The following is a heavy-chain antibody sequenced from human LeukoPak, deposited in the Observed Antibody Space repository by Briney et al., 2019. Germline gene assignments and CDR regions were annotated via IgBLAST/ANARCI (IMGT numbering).Heavy chain of an antibody. CDR2: IDPSDSYT. J-gene: IGHJ4*02. Sequence: GESLKISCKGSGYSFTSYWISWVRQMPGKGLEWMGRIDPSDSYTNYSPSFQGHVTISADKSISTAYLQWSSLKASDTAMYYCARLLGDLPETPEQQLVGTDNHPFDYWGQGTLVTVSS. CDR3: ARLLGDLPETPEQQLVGTDNHPFDY. V-gene: IGHV5-10-1*01. D-gene: IGHD6-13*01. CDR1: GYSFTSYW.